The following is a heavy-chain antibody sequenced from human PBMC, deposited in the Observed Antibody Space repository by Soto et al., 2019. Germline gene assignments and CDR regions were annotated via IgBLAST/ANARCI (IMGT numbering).Heavy chain of an antibody. J-gene: IGHJ4*02. CDR2: IYYSGST. D-gene: IGHD6-13*01. Sequence: QLQLQESGPGLVKPSETLSLTCTVSGGSISSSSYYWGWIRQPPGTVLEWIGSIYYSGSTYYNPSLKSRVNISVDTSKNQFSLKLSSVTAADTAVYYCARHAIAAAAPLDYWGQGTLVTVSS. CDR1: GGSISSSSYY. CDR3: ARHAIAAAAPLDY. V-gene: IGHV4-39*01.